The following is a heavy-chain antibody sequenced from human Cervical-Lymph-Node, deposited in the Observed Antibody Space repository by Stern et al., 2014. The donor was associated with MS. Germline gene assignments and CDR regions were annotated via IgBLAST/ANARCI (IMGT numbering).Heavy chain of an antibody. J-gene: IGHJ4*02. Sequence: DQLVESGAEVKKPGASVKVSCKASGYSFTTYPTHWVRQAPGQRLEWMGWINAGNGNTKYSQKFQGTITITRDTSASTAYMELSSLRSEDTAVYYCARRGGGDITAMQLDYWGQGTLVTVSS. CDR2: INAGNGNT. CDR3: ARRGGGDITAMQLDY. CDR1: GYSFTTYP. D-gene: IGHD5-18*01. V-gene: IGHV1-3*01.